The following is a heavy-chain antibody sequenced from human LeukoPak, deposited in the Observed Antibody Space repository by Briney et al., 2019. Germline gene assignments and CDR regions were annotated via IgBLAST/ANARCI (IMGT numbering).Heavy chain of an antibody. Sequence: AASLRLSCAASGFAFNNYLMSWVRQAPGKGREWVANIKQDGSEKYYVDSVKGRFTISRDNAKNSLYLQMNSLRAEDTAVYYCARESYFYDSSGNYPRLDYWGQGTLVTVSS. CDR3: ARESYFYDSSGNYPRLDY. D-gene: IGHD3-22*01. V-gene: IGHV3-7*01. CDR1: GFAFNNYL. J-gene: IGHJ4*02. CDR2: IKQDGSEK.